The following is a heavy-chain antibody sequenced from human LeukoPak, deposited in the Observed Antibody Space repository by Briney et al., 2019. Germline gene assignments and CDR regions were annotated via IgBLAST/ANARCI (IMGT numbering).Heavy chain of an antibody. J-gene: IGHJ4*02. CDR3: AALDTAKVPLPD. Sequence: GGSLRLSCAASGFTFSTYAMSWVRQAPGKGLEWVSAISASGGSTYYADSVKGRFTISRDNSENTLYLQMNSLRAEDTAVYYCAALDTAKVPLPDWGQGTLVTVSS. CDR2: ISASGGST. D-gene: IGHD2-15*01. CDR1: GFTFSTYA. V-gene: IGHV3-23*01.